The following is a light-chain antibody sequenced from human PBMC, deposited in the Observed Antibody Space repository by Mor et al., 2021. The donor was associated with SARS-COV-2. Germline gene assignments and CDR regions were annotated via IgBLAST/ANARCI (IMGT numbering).Light chain of an antibody. CDR3: SSYTSSSTVV. CDR1: SSDVGGYNY. V-gene: IGLV2-14*01. J-gene: IGLJ2*01. CDR2: KVS. Sequence: SITISCTGTSSDVGGYNYVSWYQQHPGKAPKLMIYKVSNRPSGVSNRFSGSKSGNTASLTISGLQAEDEADYYCSSYTSSSTVVFGGGTKLTVL.